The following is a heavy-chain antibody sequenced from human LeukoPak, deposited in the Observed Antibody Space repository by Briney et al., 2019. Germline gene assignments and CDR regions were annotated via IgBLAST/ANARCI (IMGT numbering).Heavy chain of an antibody. Sequence: SETLSLTCTVSGGSVSSSSYYWGWIRQPPGKGLEWIASIYYSGTTYYNPSLKRRVSISADTSNNQFSLKLSSVTAADTAVYYCTSRGWIVGLVDYWGQGTLVTVSS. D-gene: IGHD3-22*01. CDR2: IYYSGTT. CDR1: GGSVSSSSYY. J-gene: IGHJ4*02. CDR3: TSRGWIVGLVDY. V-gene: IGHV4-39*01.